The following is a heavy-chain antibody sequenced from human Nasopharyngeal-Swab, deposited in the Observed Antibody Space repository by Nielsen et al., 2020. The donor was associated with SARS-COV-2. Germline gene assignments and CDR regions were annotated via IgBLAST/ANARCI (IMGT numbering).Heavy chain of an antibody. CDR2: IRYDGSNK. CDR1: GFTFSSYG. J-gene: IGHJ4*02. D-gene: IGHD2-2*01. V-gene: IGHV3-30*02. CDR3: AKDLGYCSSTSCAAGSFDY. Sequence: GESLKISCAASGFTFSSYGMHWVRQAPGKGLEWAAFIRYDGSNKYYADSVKGRFTISRDNSKNTLYLQMNSLRAEDTAVYYCAKDLGYCSSTSCAAGSFDYWGQGTLVTVSS.